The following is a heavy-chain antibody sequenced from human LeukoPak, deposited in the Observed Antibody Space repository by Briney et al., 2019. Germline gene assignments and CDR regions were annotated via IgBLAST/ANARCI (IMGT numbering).Heavy chain of an antibody. J-gene: IGHJ6*04. CDR3: ARDRYYYGSGSYRHYYYGMDV. D-gene: IGHD3-10*01. Sequence: SETLSLTCTVSGGSISSYYRSWIRQPPGKGLEWIGYIYYSGSTNYNPSLKSRVTISVDTSKDQFSLKLSSVTAADTAVYYCARDRYYYGSGSYRHYYYGMDVWGKGTTVTVSS. V-gene: IGHV4-59*01. CDR1: GGSISSYY. CDR2: IYYSGST.